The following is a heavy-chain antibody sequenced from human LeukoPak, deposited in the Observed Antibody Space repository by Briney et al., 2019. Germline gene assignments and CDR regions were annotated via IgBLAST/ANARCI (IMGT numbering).Heavy chain of an antibody. J-gene: IGHJ5*02. CDR2: MNPNSGNT. D-gene: IGHD2/OR15-2a*01. CDR1: GYTFTSYD. Sequence: GASVKVSCKASGYTFTSYDINWVRQATGQGLEWMGWMNPNSGNTGYAQKFQGRVTMTRNTSISTAYMELSSLRSEDTAVYYCARAGLRTTLDPPLAPGGQETRFTVPS. V-gene: IGHV1-8*01. CDR3: ARAGLRTTLDPPLAP.